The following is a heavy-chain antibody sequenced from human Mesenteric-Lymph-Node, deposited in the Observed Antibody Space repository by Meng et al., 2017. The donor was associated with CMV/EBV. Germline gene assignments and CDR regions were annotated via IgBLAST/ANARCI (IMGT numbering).Heavy chain of an antibody. CDR3: AKGKVRGVMSDAFDF. J-gene: IGHJ3*01. CDR2: INPDTGGT. Sequence: ASVKVSCKASGYTFTGYYIQWVRQAPGQGLEWMGWINPDTGGTNYAQKFQGRVTMTRDTSISTAYMEVSSLRSDDTAIYYCAKGKVRGVMSDAFDFWGQGTMVTVSS. V-gene: IGHV1-2*02. D-gene: IGHD3-10*01. CDR1: GYTFTGYY.